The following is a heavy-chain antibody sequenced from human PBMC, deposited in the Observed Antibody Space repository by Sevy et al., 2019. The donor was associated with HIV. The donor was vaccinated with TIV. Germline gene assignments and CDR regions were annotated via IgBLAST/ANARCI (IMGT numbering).Heavy chain of an antibody. V-gene: IGHV3-21*01. CDR2: ISSSSSYI. Sequence: GGSLRLSCAASGFTFSSYSMNWVRQAPGKGLEWVSSISSSSSYIYYADSVKGRFTISRDNAKNSLYLQMNSLRAEDTAVYYCARDSLSSSWYDVLDPWGQGTLVTVSS. D-gene: IGHD6-13*01. CDR1: GFTFSSYS. J-gene: IGHJ5*02. CDR3: ARDSLSSSWYDVLDP.